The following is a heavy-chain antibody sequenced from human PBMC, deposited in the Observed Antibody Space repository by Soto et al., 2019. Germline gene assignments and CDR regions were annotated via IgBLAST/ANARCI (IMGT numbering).Heavy chain of an antibody. CDR1: GVSVSSATNY. CDR3: AKSSPTYGDYKEV. V-gene: IGHV4-61*01. J-gene: IGHJ4*02. CDR2: IYHSGST. Sequence: QVQLQESGPGLVKPSETLSLTCTVSGVSVSSATNYWTWIRQPPGKGLEWIAYIYHSGSTTYNPSLRSRVTISLCTYKNKFSLNRRSVTAADTDISYCAKSSPTYGDYKEVWCQGTLVTVAS. D-gene: IGHD4-17*01.